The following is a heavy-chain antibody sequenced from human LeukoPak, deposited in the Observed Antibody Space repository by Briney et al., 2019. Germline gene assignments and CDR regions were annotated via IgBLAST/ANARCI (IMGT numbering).Heavy chain of an antibody. D-gene: IGHD3-10*01. Sequence: GGSLRLSCAASGFTFSSFAMSWVRQAPGKGLXXXXXISHDGSKIFHGDSINGRFIISRDNSNNTLFLQMSSLRSEDTAVYYCAKDRYGSGNNWLDPWGQGTHVTVSS. CDR3: AKDRYGSGNNWLDP. V-gene: IGHV3-30*15. J-gene: IGHJ5*02. CDR1: GFTFSSFA. CDR2: ISHDGSKI.